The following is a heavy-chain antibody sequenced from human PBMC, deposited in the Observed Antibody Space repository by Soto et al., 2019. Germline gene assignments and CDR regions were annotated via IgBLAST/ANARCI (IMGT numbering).Heavy chain of an antibody. CDR2: IKQDGSEK. CDR3: ASRDIVVVPAAKRGGNWFDP. V-gene: IGHV3-7*01. J-gene: IGHJ5*02. CDR1: GFTFSSYW. D-gene: IGHD2-2*01. Sequence: GGSLRLSCAASGFTFSSYWMSWVRQAPGKGLEWVANIKQDGSEKYYVDSVKGRFTSSRDNAKNSLYLQMNSLRAEDTAVYYCASRDIVVVPAAKRGGNWFDPWGQGTLVTVSS.